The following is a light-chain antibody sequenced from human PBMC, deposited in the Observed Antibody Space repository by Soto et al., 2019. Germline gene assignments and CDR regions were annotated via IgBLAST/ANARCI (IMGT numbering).Light chain of an antibody. Sequence: EIVMTQSPATLSVSPGERATLSCRASQSVSSNLAWYQQKPGQAPRILIYDACTRATGIPARFSSSGSGTEYTLTTSSLQSDDSAVYYCQQCSWHPFTVTFGGGTKVEIK. CDR1: QSVSSN. J-gene: IGKJ4*01. CDR3: QQCSWHPFTVT. V-gene: IGKV3-15*01. CDR2: DAC.